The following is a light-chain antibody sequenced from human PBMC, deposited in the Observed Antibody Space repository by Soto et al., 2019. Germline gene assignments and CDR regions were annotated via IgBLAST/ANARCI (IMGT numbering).Light chain of an antibody. V-gene: IGLV2-8*01. CDR1: SSDVGGYNY. CDR2: EVS. Sequence: QSVLTQPPSASGSPGQSVTISCTGTSSDVGGYNYVSWYQQHPGKAPKLMIYEVSKRPSGVPDRFSGSKSGNTASLTVSGLQAEDEADYYCSSYAGSNTSLDVFGTGTKVTVL. J-gene: IGLJ1*01. CDR3: SSYAGSNTSLDV.